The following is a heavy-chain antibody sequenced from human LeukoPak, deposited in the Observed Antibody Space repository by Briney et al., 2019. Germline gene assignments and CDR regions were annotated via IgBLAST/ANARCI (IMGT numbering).Heavy chain of an antibody. Sequence: ASVKVSCKVSGYTLTELSIHWVRQAPGKGLEWMGGFDPGDGETIYAQKFQGRVTMTEDTSTDRAYMELSSLRSEDTAVYYCATDLYGDYATYYFDYWGQGTLVTVSS. CDR1: GYTLTELS. CDR3: ATDLYGDYATYYFDY. V-gene: IGHV1-24*01. J-gene: IGHJ4*02. D-gene: IGHD4-17*01. CDR2: FDPGDGET.